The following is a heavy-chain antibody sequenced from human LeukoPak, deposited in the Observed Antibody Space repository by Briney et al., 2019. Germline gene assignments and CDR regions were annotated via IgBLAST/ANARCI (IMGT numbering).Heavy chain of an antibody. CDR2: IYSGGST. CDR3: ARGITIPSLIPTYYFDY. J-gene: IGHJ4*02. D-gene: IGHD3-3*01. Sequence: AGGSLRLSCAASGFTVSSNYMSWVRQAPGKGLEWVSVIYSGGSTYYADSVKGRFTISRDNSKNTLYLQMNSLRAEDTAVYYCARGITIPSLIPTYYFDYWGQGTLVTVSS. V-gene: IGHV3-66*02. CDR1: GFTVSSNY.